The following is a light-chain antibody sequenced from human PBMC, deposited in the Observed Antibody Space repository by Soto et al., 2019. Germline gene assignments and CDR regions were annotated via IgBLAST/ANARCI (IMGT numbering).Light chain of an antibody. Sequence: EILMTQSPATLSVSPGDRATLSCRASQSVSSNLAWYQQKPGQTPRLLIYGASTRATGIPARFSGSGSGTEFTLTIDSLQSEDFAVYYCQQYNDWPLTFGGGTKVEIK. CDR1: QSVSSN. J-gene: IGKJ4*01. CDR3: QQYNDWPLT. V-gene: IGKV3-15*01. CDR2: GAS.